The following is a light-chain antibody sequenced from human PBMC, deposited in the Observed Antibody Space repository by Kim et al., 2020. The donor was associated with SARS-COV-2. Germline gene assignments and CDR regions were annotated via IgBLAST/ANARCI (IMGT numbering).Light chain of an antibody. V-gene: IGKV3-20*01. CDR3: QQYGDSPT. J-gene: IGKJ4*01. CDR1: QSVSSSS. Sequence: EIVLTQSPGTLSLSPGERATLSCRASQSVSSSSLAWYQRKPGQAPRLLIYGASSRATGIPDRFSGSGSGTDFTLTISRLEPEDFVVYYCQQYGDSPTFGGGTKLEIK. CDR2: GAS.